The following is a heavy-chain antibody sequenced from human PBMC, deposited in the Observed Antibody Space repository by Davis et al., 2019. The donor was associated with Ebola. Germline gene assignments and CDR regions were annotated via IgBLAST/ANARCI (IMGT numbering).Heavy chain of an antibody. Sequence: GESLKISCAASGFTFSSYAMSWVRQAPGKGLEWVSYISSSGSTIYYADSVKGRFTISRDNAKNSLYLQMNSLRAEDTAVYYCAKVAAVAGNHFDYWGQGTLVTVSS. D-gene: IGHD6-19*01. CDR1: GFTFSSYA. J-gene: IGHJ4*02. CDR2: ISSSGSTI. CDR3: AKVAAVAGNHFDY. V-gene: IGHV3-48*01.